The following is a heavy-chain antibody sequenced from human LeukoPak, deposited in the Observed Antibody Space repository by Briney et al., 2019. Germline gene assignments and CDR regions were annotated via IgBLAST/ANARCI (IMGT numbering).Heavy chain of an antibody. CDR2: IYYSGST. CDR1: GGSLSSYY. D-gene: IGHD4-17*01. J-gene: IGHJ6*03. CDR3: AREATVDYGDGNGYYYSIDV. Sequence: PSETLSLTCTVSGGSLSSYYWSWVRRPPGKGLEWIGDIYYSGSTNYNPSPTSRVTISEDTSKNQFSLKLSSVTAADTAVYYCAREATVDYGDGNGYYYSIDVWGKGTTVTISS. V-gene: IGHV4-59*01.